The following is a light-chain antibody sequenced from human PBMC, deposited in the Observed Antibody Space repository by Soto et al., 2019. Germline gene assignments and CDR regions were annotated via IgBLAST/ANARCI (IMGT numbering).Light chain of an antibody. CDR1: QSLLHSNGYNY. V-gene: IGKV2-28*01. Sequence: DIVMTQSPLSLPVTPGEPASISCRSSQSLLHSNGYNYLDWYLQKPGQSPQLLIYLGSNRASGVPDRFSGSGSGTDFTLKISRVEAEHVGVYYCMQALQTPLTSGGGTNV. CDR3: MQALQTPLT. CDR2: LGS. J-gene: IGKJ4*01.